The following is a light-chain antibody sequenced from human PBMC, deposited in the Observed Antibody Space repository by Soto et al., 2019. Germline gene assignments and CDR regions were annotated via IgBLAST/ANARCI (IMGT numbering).Light chain of an antibody. CDR2: NVY. Sequence: QSALTQPASVSGSPGQSITISCTGTSSDVGAYNFVSWHQQHPGKAPKLIIYNVYDRPSGISYRFSGSKSGNTASLTISGLQGEDEADYYGSSYTISRTYVFGTGTQLTVL. J-gene: IGLJ1*01. CDR1: SSDVGAYNF. V-gene: IGLV2-14*03. CDR3: SSYTISRTYV.